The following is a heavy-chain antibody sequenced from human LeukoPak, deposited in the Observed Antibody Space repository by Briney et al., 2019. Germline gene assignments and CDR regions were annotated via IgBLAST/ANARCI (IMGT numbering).Heavy chain of an antibody. Sequence: PSETLSLTCTVSGGSISSYYWSWIRQPAGKGLEWIGRIYTSGSTNYNPSLKSRVTMSVDTSKNQFSLKLSSVTAADTAVYYCARDNYYDSSGYPRGWFDPWGQGTLVTASS. V-gene: IGHV4-4*07. CDR1: GGSISSYY. CDR2: IYTSGST. J-gene: IGHJ5*02. CDR3: ARDNYYDSSGYPRGWFDP. D-gene: IGHD3-22*01.